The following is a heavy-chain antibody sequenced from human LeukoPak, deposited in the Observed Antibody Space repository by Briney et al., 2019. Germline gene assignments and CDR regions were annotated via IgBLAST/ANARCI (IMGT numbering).Heavy chain of an antibody. V-gene: IGHV1-2*02. Sequence: SVNVSCKASGYTFTGYYMHWVRRAPGQGLEWMGWINPNSGGTNYAQKFQGRVTTTRDTSISTAYMELSRLRSDDTAVYYCARGDSSGYYDSWGQGTLVADSS. J-gene: IGHJ5*01. D-gene: IGHD3-22*01. CDR1: GYTFTGYY. CDR2: INPNSGGT. CDR3: ARGDSSGYYDS.